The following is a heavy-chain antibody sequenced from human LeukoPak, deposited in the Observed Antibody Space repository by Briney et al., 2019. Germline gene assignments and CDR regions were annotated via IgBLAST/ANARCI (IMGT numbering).Heavy chain of an antibody. Sequence: GGSLRLSCAASGFTVSTNYMSWVRQAPGRGLEWVSVIYAGGTTYYADSVKGRFTISRDNSKNTLYLQMNSLRAEDTAVYYCAKETYYSDSSGSSGFDYWGQGTLVTVSS. CDR1: GFTVSTNY. J-gene: IGHJ4*02. D-gene: IGHD3-22*01. V-gene: IGHV3-53*01. CDR2: IYAGGTT. CDR3: AKETYYSDSSGSSGFDY.